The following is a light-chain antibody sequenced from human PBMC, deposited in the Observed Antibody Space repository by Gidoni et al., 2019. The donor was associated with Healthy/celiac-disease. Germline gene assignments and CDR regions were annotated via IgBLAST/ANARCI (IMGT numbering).Light chain of an antibody. CDR1: ALPKQS. Sequence: SYELTQPPSVSVSPGQTARITCSGDALPKQSAYWYQQKPGQAPVLVIYKDSERPSGIPERFSGSSSGTTVTLTISGGQAEDEADYYCQSADSSGTYPVFGGGTKLTVL. CDR2: KDS. V-gene: IGLV3-25*03. J-gene: IGLJ2*01. CDR3: QSADSSGTYPV.